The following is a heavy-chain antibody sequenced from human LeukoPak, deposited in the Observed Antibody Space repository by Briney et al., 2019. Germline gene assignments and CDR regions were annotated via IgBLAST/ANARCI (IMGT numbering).Heavy chain of an antibody. J-gene: IGHJ5*02. CDR3: VRGAYCSGATCYDNYFDP. CDR1: GITFSDHD. Sequence: PGGSLRLSCAVSGITFSDHDMDWVRQAPGKGLEWCGRTKNKANSYTTEYAASVKGRFTISREDSKNSLSLQMNSLQTEDTAIYYCVRGAYCSGATCYDNYFDPWGQGTQVTVSS. V-gene: IGHV3-72*01. D-gene: IGHD2-15*01. CDR2: TKNKANSYTT.